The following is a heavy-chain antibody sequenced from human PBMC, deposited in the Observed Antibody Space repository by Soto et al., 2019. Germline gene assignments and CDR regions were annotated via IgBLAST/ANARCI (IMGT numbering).Heavy chain of an antibody. J-gene: IGHJ4*02. CDR3: ASLARCSGGSCYPNY. CDR1: GFTFSSYS. Sequence: PGGSLRLSCAASGFTFSSYSMNWVRQAPGKGLEWVSYISSSSSTIYYADSVKGRFTISRDNAKNSLYLQMNSLRAEDTAVYYCASLARCSGGSCYPNYWGQGTLVTVSS. V-gene: IGHV3-48*01. D-gene: IGHD2-15*01. CDR2: ISSSSSTI.